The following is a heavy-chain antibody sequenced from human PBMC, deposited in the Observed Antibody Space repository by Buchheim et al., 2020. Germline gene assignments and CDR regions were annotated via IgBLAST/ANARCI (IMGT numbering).Heavy chain of an antibody. D-gene: IGHD6-19*01. J-gene: IGHJ4*02. CDR3: ARDFSGWYYFDL. CDR1: AFDFNSYD. Sequence: EAQLVESGGGLVQPGGSLRISCAASAFDFNSYDMNWVRQAPGKGLEWVAFITSGGFTTYYADSLEGRYTISRDYAENSLFLQMNSLRAEDTGVYYCARDFSGWYYFDLGGQGT. CDR2: ITSGGFTT. V-gene: IGHV3-48*03.